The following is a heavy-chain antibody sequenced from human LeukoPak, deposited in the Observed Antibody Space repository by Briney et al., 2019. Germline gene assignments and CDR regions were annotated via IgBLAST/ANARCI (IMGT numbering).Heavy chain of an antibody. CDR2: IIPIFGTA. V-gene: IGHV1-69*13. CDR3: ARDKDGNYWGY. D-gene: IGHD7-27*01. J-gene: IGHJ4*02. CDR1: GGTFSSCA. Sequence: SVKVSCKASGGTFSSCAISWVRQAPGQGLEWMGGIIPIFGTANYAQKFQGSVTITADESTSTAYMELSSLRSEDTAVYYCARDKDGNYWGYWGQGTLVTVSS.